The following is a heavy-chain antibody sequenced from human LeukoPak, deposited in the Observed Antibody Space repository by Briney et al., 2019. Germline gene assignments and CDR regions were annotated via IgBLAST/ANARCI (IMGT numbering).Heavy chain of an antibody. D-gene: IGHD3-3*01. CDR1: GFTFSSYA. V-gene: IGHV3-23*01. Sequence: GGSLGLSCAASGFTFSSYAMSWVRQAPGKGLEWVSAISGSGGSTYYADSVKGRFTISRDNSKNTLYLQMNGLRAEDTAVYYCARDGYDFWSGYYPIFDYWGQGTLVTVSS. J-gene: IGHJ4*02. CDR3: ARDGYDFWSGYYPIFDY. CDR2: ISGSGGST.